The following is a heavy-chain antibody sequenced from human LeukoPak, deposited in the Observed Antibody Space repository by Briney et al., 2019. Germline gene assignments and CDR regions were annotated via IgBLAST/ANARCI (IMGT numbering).Heavy chain of an antibody. Sequence: PSETLSLTCTVSGGSISSYYWSWFRQPAGKGLEWIGRIYTSGSTNYNPSLKSRVTMSVDTSKNQFSLKLSSVTAADTAVYYCARVRSGWNHDAFDIWGQGTMVTVSS. J-gene: IGHJ3*02. CDR3: ARVRSGWNHDAFDI. D-gene: IGHD6-19*01. CDR2: IYTSGST. CDR1: GGSISSYY. V-gene: IGHV4-4*07.